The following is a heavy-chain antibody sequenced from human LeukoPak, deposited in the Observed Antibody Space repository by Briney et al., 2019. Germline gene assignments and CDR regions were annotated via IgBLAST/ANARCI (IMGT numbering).Heavy chain of an antibody. CDR1: GLTFSSSE. D-gene: IGHD2-8*01. Sequence: PGGSLRLSCAASGLTFSSSEMNWARQAPGKGLEWISYISSRGGTIYHADSVKGRFTVSRDNAKNSLYLQMNSLRAEDTAVYYCARERLRVYDYWGQGTLVTVSS. J-gene: IGHJ4*02. CDR3: ARERLRVYDY. V-gene: IGHV3-48*03. CDR2: ISSRGGTI.